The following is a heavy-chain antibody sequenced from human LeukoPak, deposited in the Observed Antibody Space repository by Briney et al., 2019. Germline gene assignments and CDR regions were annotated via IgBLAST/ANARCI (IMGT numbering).Heavy chain of an antibody. Sequence: GGSLRLSCAASGFTFSGYGMHWVRQAPGKGLEWVAVISYDGSNKYYADSVKGRFTISRDNSKNTLYLQMNSLRAEDTAVYYCAKDGYSSGWSYFDYWGQGTLVTVSS. D-gene: IGHD6-19*01. V-gene: IGHV3-30*18. CDR1: GFTFSGYG. CDR2: ISYDGSNK. CDR3: AKDGYSSGWSYFDY. J-gene: IGHJ4*02.